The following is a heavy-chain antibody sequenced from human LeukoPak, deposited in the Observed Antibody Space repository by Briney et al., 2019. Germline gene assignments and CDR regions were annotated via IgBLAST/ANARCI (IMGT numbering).Heavy chain of an antibody. CDR1: GYSISSGYY. CDR2: INHSGST. CDR3: ARVKQWLVRLDYYYYMDV. D-gene: IGHD6-19*01. J-gene: IGHJ6*03. Sequence: SETLSLTCTVSGYSISSGYYWGWIRPPPGKGLEWIGEINHSGSTNYNPSLKSRVTISVDTSKNQFSLKLSSVTAADTAVYYCARVKQWLVRLDYYYYMDVWGKGTTVTVSS. V-gene: IGHV4-38-2*02.